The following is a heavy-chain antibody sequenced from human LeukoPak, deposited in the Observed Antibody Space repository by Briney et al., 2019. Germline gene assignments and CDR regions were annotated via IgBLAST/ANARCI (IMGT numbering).Heavy chain of an antibody. V-gene: IGHV3-11*01. CDR3: ARVGLDNTGWHISWFDP. CDR1: GFIFSDYY. CDR2: ITTNGAST. D-gene: IGHD6-19*01. Sequence: GGSLRLSCAASGFIFSDYYMTWVRQAPGKGLEWISYITTNGASTYYANSVKGRFTISRDNAQNSLFLQMNSLRAEDTAIYYCARVGLDNTGWHISWFDPWGQGALVTVSS. J-gene: IGHJ5*02.